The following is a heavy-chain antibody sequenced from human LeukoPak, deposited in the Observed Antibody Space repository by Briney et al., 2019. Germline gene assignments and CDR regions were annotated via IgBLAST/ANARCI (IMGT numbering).Heavy chain of an antibody. CDR2: MREDGTEI. V-gene: IGHV3-7*01. D-gene: IGHD5-12*01. J-gene: IGHJ4*02. Sequence: PGGSLRLSCGASGFTFSSYTMSWVRQAPGQGLEWVASMREDGTEINYVDSVKGRFTISRDNAKNLLFLQMNSLRAEDTAVYYCARGGAHRFDYWGQGTLVTVSS. CDR1: GFTFSSYT. CDR3: ARGGAHRFDY.